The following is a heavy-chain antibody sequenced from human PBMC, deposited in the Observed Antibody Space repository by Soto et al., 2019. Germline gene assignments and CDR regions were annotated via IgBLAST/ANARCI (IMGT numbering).Heavy chain of an antibody. CDR1: GGSISSGDYY. CDR3: ARDHTTFYYGMDV. J-gene: IGHJ6*02. CDR2: IYYSGST. Sequence: SETLSLTCTVSGGSISSGDYYWSWIRQPPGKGLEWIGYIYYSGSTYYNPSLKSRVTISVDTSKDQFSLKLSSVTAADTAVYYCARDHTTFYYGMDVWGQGTTVTVSS. V-gene: IGHV4-30-4*01.